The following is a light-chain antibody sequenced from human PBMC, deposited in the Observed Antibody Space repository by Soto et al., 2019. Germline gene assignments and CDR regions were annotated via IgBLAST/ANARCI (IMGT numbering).Light chain of an antibody. V-gene: IGLV2-14*01. CDR2: EVR. CDR1: SSDVGGYKY. Sequence: QSVLTQPASVSGSPGQSITISCTGTSSDVGGYKYVSWYQQYPGKAPKLIIYEVRNRPSGVSNRFSGSKSGNTASLTISGLQAEDEADYYCTSYTSSTTFVVGTGTKLTVL. CDR3: TSYTSSTTFV. J-gene: IGLJ1*01.